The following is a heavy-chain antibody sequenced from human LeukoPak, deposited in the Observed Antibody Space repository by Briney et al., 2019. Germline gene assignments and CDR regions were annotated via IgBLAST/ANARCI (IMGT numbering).Heavy chain of an antibody. Sequence: GGSLRLSCAASGFIFSNYWMSWLRQAPGKGLEWVANIRQEGSKKNYVDSVEGRFTISRDSAQNSVYLQMTSLRAEDTAVYYCATDTGHGYFESWGQGTLVTVSS. V-gene: IGHV3-7*01. CDR3: ATDTGHGYFES. CDR2: IRQEGSKK. CDR1: GFIFSNYW. D-gene: IGHD4-17*01. J-gene: IGHJ4*02.